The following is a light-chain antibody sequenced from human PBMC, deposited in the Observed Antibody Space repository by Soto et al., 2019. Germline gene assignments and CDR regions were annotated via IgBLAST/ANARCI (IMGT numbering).Light chain of an antibody. J-gene: IGKJ4*01. CDR1: QSVSSTY. CDR2: GAS. CDR3: QQYNYSPLT. V-gene: IGKV3-20*01. Sequence: EIVLTQSPGTLSLSPGERATLSCRASQSVSSTYIAWYQQKFGQAPRLLIYGASSRATGTPDRFSGSGSGTDFTLTISRLEPEDFAVYYCQQYNYSPLTFGQGTKVDIK.